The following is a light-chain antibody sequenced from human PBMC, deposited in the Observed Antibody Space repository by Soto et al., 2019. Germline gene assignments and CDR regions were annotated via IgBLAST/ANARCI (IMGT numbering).Light chain of an antibody. Sequence: QSALTQPASVSGSPGQSITIACTGTISDVGGYNYVSWYQQYPGKAPRLVISDVSNRPSGVSNRFSGSKSGNSASLTISGLQAEDEADYYCSSYTSSSTYVFGTGTKVTVL. CDR1: ISDVGGYNY. CDR2: DVS. J-gene: IGLJ1*01. CDR3: SSYTSSSTYV. V-gene: IGLV2-14*01.